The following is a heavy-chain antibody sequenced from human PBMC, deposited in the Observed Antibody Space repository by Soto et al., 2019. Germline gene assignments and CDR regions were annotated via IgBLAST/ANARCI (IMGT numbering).Heavy chain of an antibody. Sequence: QVQLVQSGAEVKKPGASVKVSCKASGYTFTSYGISWVRQAPGQGLEWMGWISAYNGNTNYAQKLQGRVTMTTDTSTSTAYMELRSLRSDDTAVYYYARDRRYFDWLLSTPFDYWGQGTLVTVSS. D-gene: IGHD3-9*01. V-gene: IGHV1-18*01. J-gene: IGHJ4*02. CDR3: ARDRRYFDWLLSTPFDY. CDR2: ISAYNGNT. CDR1: GYTFTSYG.